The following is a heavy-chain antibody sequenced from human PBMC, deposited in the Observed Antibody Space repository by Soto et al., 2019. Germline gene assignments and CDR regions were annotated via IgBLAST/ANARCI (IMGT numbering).Heavy chain of an antibody. J-gene: IGHJ3*02. CDR3: ARDRGHSSGLDAFDI. Sequence: ASVKVSCKASGYNFTGYYMHWVRQAPGQGLEWMGWINPNSGGTNYAQKFQGWVTMTRDTSISTAYMELSRLRSDDTAVYYCARDRGHSSGLDAFDIWGQGTMVTVSS. V-gene: IGHV1-2*04. D-gene: IGHD6-19*01. CDR1: GYNFTGYY. CDR2: INPNSGGT.